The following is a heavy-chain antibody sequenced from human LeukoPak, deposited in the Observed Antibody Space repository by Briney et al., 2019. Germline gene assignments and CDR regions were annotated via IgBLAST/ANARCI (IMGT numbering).Heavy chain of an antibody. CDR2: IRSKANSYAT. Sequence: GGSLRLSCAASGFTFSSYWMSWVRQASGKGLEWVGRIRSKANSYATAYAASVKGRFTISRDDSKNTAYLQMNSLKTEDTAVYYCTRQGNYYYYYMDVWGKGTTVTVSS. J-gene: IGHJ6*03. CDR1: GFTFSSYW. D-gene: IGHD3-10*01. V-gene: IGHV3-73*01. CDR3: TRQGNYYYYYMDV.